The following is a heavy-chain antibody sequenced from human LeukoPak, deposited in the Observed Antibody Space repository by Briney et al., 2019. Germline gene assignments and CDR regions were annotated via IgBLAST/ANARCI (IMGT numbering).Heavy chain of an antibody. CDR2: IYTSGST. J-gene: IGHJ4*02. CDR3: ARDLYSSGWYAVGDY. V-gene: IGHV4-4*07. D-gene: IGHD6-19*01. CDR1: GGSISSYY. Sequence: PSETLSLTCTVSGGSISSYYWSWIRRPAGKGLEWIGRIYTSGSTNYNPSLKSRVTMSVDTSKNQFSLKLSSVTAADTAVYYCARDLYSSGWYAVGDYWGQGTLVTVSS.